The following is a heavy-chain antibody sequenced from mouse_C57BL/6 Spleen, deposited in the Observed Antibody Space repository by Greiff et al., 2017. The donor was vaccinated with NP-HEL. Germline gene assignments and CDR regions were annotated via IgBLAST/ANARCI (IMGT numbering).Heavy chain of an antibody. D-gene: IGHD1-1*02. CDR2: IDPSDSYT. CDR1: GYTFTSYW. CDR3: ARKGSCWYFGV. V-gene: IGHV1-69*01. Sequence: QVQLQQPGAELVMPGASVKLSCKASGYTFTSYWMHWVKQRPGQGLEWIGEIDPSDSYTNYNQKFKGKSTLTVDKSSSTAYMQLSSLTSEDSAVYYCARKGSCWYFGVWGTGTTVTVSS. J-gene: IGHJ1*03.